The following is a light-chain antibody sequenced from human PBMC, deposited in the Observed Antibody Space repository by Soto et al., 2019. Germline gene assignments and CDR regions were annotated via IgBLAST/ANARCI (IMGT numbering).Light chain of an antibody. CDR2: GAS. CDR3: QQYGSSPTWT. J-gene: IGKJ1*01. CDR1: QSVSSNY. V-gene: IGKV3-20*01. Sequence: EIVFTQSPGTLSLSPGERATLSCRASQSVSSNYLAWYQQKPGQAPRLLIYGASTRASGIPDRFSGSGSGTDFTLTISRLEPEDSAVYYCQQYGSSPTWTFGQGTKVDIK.